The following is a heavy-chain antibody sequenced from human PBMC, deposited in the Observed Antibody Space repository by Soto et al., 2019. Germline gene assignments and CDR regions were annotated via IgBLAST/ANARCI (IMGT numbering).Heavy chain of an antibody. Sequence: QLQLQESGSGLVKPSQTLSLTCAVSGGSISSGGYSWSWIRQPPGKGLEWIGYIYHSGSTYYNPSLKSRVTISVDRSKTQFALKLSSVTAAATAVYYCARVAYCGGDCQRGFDPWGEGTLVTVSS. J-gene: IGHJ5*02. V-gene: IGHV4-30-2*01. D-gene: IGHD2-21*02. CDR2: IYHSGST. CDR3: ARVAYCGGDCQRGFDP. CDR1: GGSISSGGYS.